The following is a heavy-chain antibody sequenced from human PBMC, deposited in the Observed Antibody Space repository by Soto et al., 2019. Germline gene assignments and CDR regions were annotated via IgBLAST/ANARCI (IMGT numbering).Heavy chain of an antibody. J-gene: IGHJ6*02. CDR3: ARDSSSWYRDHYHGMDV. CDR2: IYHSGST. CDR1: GGSISSSNW. D-gene: IGHD6-13*01. Sequence: QVQLQESGPGLVKPSGTLSLTCAVSGGSISSSNWWSWVRQPPGKGLEWIGEIYHSGSTNYNPSLKSRVIISMDKSKNRFSRKLTSVTAADTAVDYCARDSSSWYRDHYHGMDVWGQGTTVTVS. V-gene: IGHV4-4*02.